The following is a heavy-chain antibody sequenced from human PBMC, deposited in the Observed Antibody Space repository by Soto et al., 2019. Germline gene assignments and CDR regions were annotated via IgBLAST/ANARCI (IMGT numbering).Heavy chain of an antibody. CDR3: ARVFPRYSSGTRGWFDP. Sequence: QVQLVQSGAEVKKPGASVKVSCKASGYTFTSYDINWVRQATGQGLEWLGWMNPTSGNTGYVQKFEGRVTMTRNTSISTAYMELSSLRSEDTAVYYCARVFPRYSSGTRGWFDPWGQGTLVTVSS. CDR2: MNPTSGNT. V-gene: IGHV1-8*01. J-gene: IGHJ5*02. CDR1: GYTFTSYD. D-gene: IGHD6-19*01.